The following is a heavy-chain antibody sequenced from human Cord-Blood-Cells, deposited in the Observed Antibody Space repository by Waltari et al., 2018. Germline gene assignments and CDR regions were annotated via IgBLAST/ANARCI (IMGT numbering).Heavy chain of an antibody. CDR2: ISSSGSTI. D-gene: IGHD2-15*01. V-gene: IGHV3-48*03. CDR1: GFTFSSYE. CDR3: AREGISRVAFDY. Sequence: EVQLVESGGGLVQPGGSLRLSCAASGFTFSSYEMNWVRQAPGKGLEWVSYISSSGSTIYYADSVKGRFTISRDNAKNSLYLQMNSLRAEDTAVYYCAREGISRVAFDYWGQGTLVTVSS. J-gene: IGHJ4*02.